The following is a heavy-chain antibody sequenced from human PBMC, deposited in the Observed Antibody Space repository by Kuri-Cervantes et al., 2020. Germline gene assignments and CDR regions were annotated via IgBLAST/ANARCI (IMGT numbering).Heavy chain of an antibody. D-gene: IGHD1-14*01. Sequence: GESLKISCAASGFTFSNAWMSWVRQAPGKGLEWVGRIKSKTDGGTTDYAAPVKGRFTISRDDSKNTLYLQMNSLKTEDTAVYYCISYNPNDYWGQGTLVTVSS. CDR2: IKSKTDGGTT. J-gene: IGHJ4*02. V-gene: IGHV3-15*01. CDR1: GFTFSNAW. CDR3: ISYNPNDY.